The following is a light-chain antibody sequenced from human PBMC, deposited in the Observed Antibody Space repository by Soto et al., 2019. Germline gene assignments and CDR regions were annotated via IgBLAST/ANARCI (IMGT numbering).Light chain of an antibody. CDR2: EVS. CDR1: SSDVGDYNY. V-gene: IGLV2-8*01. CDR3: SSYSGSNKSV. J-gene: IGLJ1*01. Sequence: QSALTQPPSASGSPGQSVTISCTGTSSDVGDYNYVSWYQQHPGKAPKLMIYEVSKRPSGVPDRFSGSKSGNTASLTVSGLQAEHEADYYCSSYSGSNKSVFGTGTKLTVL.